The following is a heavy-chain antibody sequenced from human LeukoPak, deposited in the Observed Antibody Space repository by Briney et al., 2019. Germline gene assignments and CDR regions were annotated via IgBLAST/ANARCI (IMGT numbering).Heavy chain of an antibody. V-gene: IGHV1-2*04. CDR1: GYTFTGYY. CDR2: INPNSGGT. CDR3: ASSYSNYLTPQYYFDY. J-gene: IGHJ4*02. Sequence: ASVKVSCKASGYTFTGYYMHWVRQAPGQGLEWMGWINPNSGGTNYAQKFQGWVTMTRDTSISTAYMELSRLRSDDTAVYYCASSYSNYLTPQYYFDYWGQGTLVTVSS. D-gene: IGHD4-11*01.